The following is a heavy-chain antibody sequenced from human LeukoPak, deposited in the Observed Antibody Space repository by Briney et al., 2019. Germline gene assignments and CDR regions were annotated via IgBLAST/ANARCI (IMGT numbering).Heavy chain of an antibody. Sequence: SGGSLRLSGAASGFTFRTYSMKWVRQAPGKGLEWVSYISSSGTPIYYADSVKGRFILSRANAKNSMYLQMNSLRHEDTAVYYCSISSSTPFWGQGTLVTVSS. D-gene: IGHD2-15*01. CDR3: SISSSTPF. CDR1: GFTFRTYS. V-gene: IGHV3-48*02. J-gene: IGHJ4*02. CDR2: ISSSGTPI.